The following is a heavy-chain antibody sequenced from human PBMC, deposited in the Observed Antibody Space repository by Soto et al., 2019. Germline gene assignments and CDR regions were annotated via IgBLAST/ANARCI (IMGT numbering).Heavy chain of an antibody. CDR3: ANLYDSSGYHPLPFDY. CDR1: GFTFSSYS. J-gene: IGHJ4*02. D-gene: IGHD3-22*01. Sequence: GSLRLSCAASGFTFSSYSMSWVRQAPGKGLEWVSAISGSGGSTYYADSVKGRFTISRDNSKNTLYLQMNSLRAEDTAVYYCANLYDSSGYHPLPFDYWGQGTLVTVSS. CDR2: ISGSGGST. V-gene: IGHV3-23*01.